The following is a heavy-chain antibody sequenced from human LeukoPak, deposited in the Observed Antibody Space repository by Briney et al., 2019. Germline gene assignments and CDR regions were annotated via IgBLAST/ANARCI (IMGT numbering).Heavy chain of an antibody. V-gene: IGHV1-69*06. D-gene: IGHD5-18*01. CDR3: AKKFSGYSYPEDY. CDR2: IIPIFGTA. Sequence: GASVKVSCKASGGTFSSYAISWVRQAPGQGLEWMGGIIPIFGTANYAQKFQGRVTITADKSTSTAYMELSSLRAEDTAVYYCAKKFSGYSYPEDYWGQGTLVTVSS. J-gene: IGHJ4*02. CDR1: GGTFSSYA.